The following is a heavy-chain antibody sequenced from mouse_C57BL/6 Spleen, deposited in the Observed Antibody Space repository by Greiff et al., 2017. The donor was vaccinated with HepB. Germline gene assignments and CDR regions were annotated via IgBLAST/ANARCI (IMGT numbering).Heavy chain of an antibody. J-gene: IGHJ3*01. CDR3: GRSPKWGAWFAC. D-gene: IGHD6-5*01. CDR1: GYAFSSSW. V-gene: IGHV1-82*01. CDR2: IYPGDGDT. Sequence: VQLQQSGPELVKPGASVKISCKASGYAFSSSWMNWVKQRPGKGLEWIGRIYPGDGDTNYNGKFKGKATLTADKSSSTAYMQPSSLASEDSAVSLRGRSPKWGAWFACRGQGTLVTVSA.